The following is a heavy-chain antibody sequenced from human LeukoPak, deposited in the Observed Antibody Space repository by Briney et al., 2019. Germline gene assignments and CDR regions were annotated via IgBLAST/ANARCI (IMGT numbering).Heavy chain of an antibody. D-gene: IGHD6-19*01. CDR3: AIRSSGWYTIFDY. V-gene: IGHV1-69*02. Sequence: SVKVSCKASGYTFTGYYMHWVRQAPGQGLEWMGRIIPILGIANYAQKFQGRVTITADKSTSTAYMELSSLRSEDTAVYYCAIRSSGWYTIFDYWGQGTLVTVSS. J-gene: IGHJ4*02. CDR2: IIPILGIA. CDR1: GYTFTGYY.